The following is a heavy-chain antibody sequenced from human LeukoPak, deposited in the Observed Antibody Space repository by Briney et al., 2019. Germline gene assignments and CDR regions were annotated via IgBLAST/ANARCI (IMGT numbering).Heavy chain of an antibody. J-gene: IGHJ4*02. CDR1: GFTFSNYW. Sequence: GGSLRLSCAASGFTFSNYWMHWVRQAPEKGLLWVSRISSDGSSTSYADSVKGRFTISRDNTKNTLYLQMNSLRAEDTAVYYCARDAGREFDYWGQGTMVSVCS. CDR2: ISSDGSST. CDR3: ARDAGREFDY. V-gene: IGHV3-74*01. D-gene: IGHD1-26*01.